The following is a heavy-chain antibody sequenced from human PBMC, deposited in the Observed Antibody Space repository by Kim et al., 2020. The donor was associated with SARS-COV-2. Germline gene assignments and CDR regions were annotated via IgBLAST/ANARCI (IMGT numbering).Heavy chain of an antibody. D-gene: IGHD2-21*02. CDR1: GFTFSSYW. Sequence: GGSLRLSCAASGFTFSSYWMHWVRQAPGKGLVWVSRINSDGSSTSYADSVKGRFTISRDNAKNTLYLQMNSLRAEDTAVYYCARGVGGEHIVVVTALHSWGQETLVTVSS. J-gene: IGHJ4*02. CDR2: INSDGSST. V-gene: IGHV3-74*01. CDR3: ARGVGGEHIVVVTALHS.